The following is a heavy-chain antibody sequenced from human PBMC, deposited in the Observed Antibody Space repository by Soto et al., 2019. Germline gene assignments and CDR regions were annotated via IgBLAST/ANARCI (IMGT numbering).Heavy chain of an antibody. V-gene: IGHV4-4*07. CDR3: ARDGASSYNWFDP. Sequence: SETLSLTCTVSGGSISSYYWSWIRQPAGKGLEWIGRIYNSGSTNNNPSIKSRVTMSVDTSKNPFSLKLSSVTAADTAVYYCARDGASSYNWFDPWGQGTLVTVSS. J-gene: IGHJ5*02. D-gene: IGHD6-19*01. CDR2: IYNSGST. CDR1: GGSISSYY.